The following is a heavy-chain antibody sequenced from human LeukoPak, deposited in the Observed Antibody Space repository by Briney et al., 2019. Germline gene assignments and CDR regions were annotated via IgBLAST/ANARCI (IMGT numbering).Heavy chain of an antibody. Sequence: ASVKVSCKASGYTFTSYDINWVRQATGQGLEWMGWMNPNSGNTRHAQKLQGRVTMTWDTSIGTAYMELSSLRSEDTAMYYCARGRYTSGLGFYWGQGSLVTVSA. CDR3: ARGRYTSGLGFY. J-gene: IGHJ4*02. CDR1: GYTFTSYD. V-gene: IGHV1-8*01. CDR2: MNPNSGNT. D-gene: IGHD5-12*01.